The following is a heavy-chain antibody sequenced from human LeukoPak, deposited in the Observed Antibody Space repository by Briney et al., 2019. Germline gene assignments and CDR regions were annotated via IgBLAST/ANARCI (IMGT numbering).Heavy chain of an antibody. Sequence: SVKVSCKASGYTFTSYGISWVRQAPGQGLEWMGGIIPIFGTANYAQKFQGRVTITADESTSTAYMELSSLRSEDTAVYYCARVSGLEYYDSSGTTAHAFDIWGQGTMVTVSS. J-gene: IGHJ3*02. CDR2: IIPIFGTA. CDR3: ARVSGLEYYDSSGTTAHAFDI. V-gene: IGHV1-69*13. CDR1: GYTFTSYG. D-gene: IGHD3-22*01.